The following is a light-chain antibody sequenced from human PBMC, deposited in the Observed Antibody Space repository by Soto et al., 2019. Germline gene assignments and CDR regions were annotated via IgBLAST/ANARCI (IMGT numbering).Light chain of an antibody. V-gene: IGLV2-14*01. CDR3: SSYTSSSAYV. CDR1: SSDVGGYNY. Sequence: QSVLTQPDSVSGSPGQSITISCTGTSSDVGGYNYVSWYQQHPGKAPKLMIYEVSNWPSGVSSRFSGSKSGNTASLTISGLRAEDEADYYCSSYTSSSAYVFGTGTKLTVL. J-gene: IGLJ1*01. CDR2: EVS.